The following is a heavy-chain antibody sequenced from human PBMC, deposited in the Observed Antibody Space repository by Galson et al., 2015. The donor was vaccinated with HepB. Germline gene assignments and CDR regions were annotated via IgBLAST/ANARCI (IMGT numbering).Heavy chain of an antibody. D-gene: IGHD3-22*01. J-gene: IGHJ6*02. CDR2: INHSGST. CDR1: GGSFSGYY. CDR3: ARGPVHYYDSSGYTPGGFYGMDV. V-gene: IGHV4-34*01. Sequence: LSLTCAVYGGSFSGYYWSWIRQPPGKGLEWIGEINHSGSTNYNPSLKSRVTISVDTSKDQFSLKLSSVTAADTAVYYCARGPVHYYDSSGYTPGGFYGMDVWGQGTTVTVSS.